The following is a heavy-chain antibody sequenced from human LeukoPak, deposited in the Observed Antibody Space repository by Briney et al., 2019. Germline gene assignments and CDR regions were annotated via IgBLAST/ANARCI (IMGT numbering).Heavy chain of an antibody. CDR2: IRKKPDSYTT. D-gene: IGHD7-27*01. J-gene: IGHJ4*02. CDR3: VRDNWGTDY. Sequence: PGGSLRLSCAASGFISSGYFMDWVRQAPGKGLEWVGRIRKKPDSYTTQYAASVKGRFVISRDDSKNSLYLQMNSLRTEDTAVYYCVRDNWGTDYWGQGTLVTVSS. CDR1: GFISSGYF. V-gene: IGHV3-72*01.